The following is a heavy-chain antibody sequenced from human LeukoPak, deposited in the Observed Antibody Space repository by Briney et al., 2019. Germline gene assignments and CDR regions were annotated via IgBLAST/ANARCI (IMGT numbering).Heavy chain of an antibody. V-gene: IGHV4-31*03. CDR1: GGSISSGGYY. Sequence: PSETLSLTCTVSGGSISSGGYYWSWIRQHPGKGLEWIGYIYYSGSTYYNPSLKSRVTISVDTSKNQFSLKLSSVTAADTAVYYCARTYYDYVTAGWPGQRAYYFDYWGQGTLVTVSS. CDR3: ARTYYDYVTAGWPGQRAYYFDY. J-gene: IGHJ4*02. D-gene: IGHD3-16*01. CDR2: IYYSGST.